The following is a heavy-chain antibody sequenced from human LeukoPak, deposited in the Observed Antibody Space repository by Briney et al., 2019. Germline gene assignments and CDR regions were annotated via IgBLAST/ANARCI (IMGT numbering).Heavy chain of an antibody. CDR1: GGTFSSYA. D-gene: IGHD6-13*01. Sequence: SVKVSWKASGGTFSSYAISWVRQAPGQGLEWMGRIIPILGIANYAQKFQGRVTITADKSTSTAYMELSSLRSEDTAVYYCARVPVGSSWYDYWGQGTLVTVSS. J-gene: IGHJ4*02. V-gene: IGHV1-69*04. CDR2: IIPILGIA. CDR3: ARVPVGSSWYDY.